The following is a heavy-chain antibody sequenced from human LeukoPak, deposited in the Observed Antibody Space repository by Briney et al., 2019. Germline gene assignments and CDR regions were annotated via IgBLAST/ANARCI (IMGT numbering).Heavy chain of an antibody. CDR3: ARARRDGYNKHYNWFDP. CDR1: GYTFTSYA. Sequence: ASVRVSCKASGYTFTSYAMNWVRQAPGQGLEWMGWINTNTGNPTYAQGFTGRFVFSLDTSVSTAYLQISSLKAEDTAVYYCARARRDGYNKHYNWFDPWGQGTLVTVSS. D-gene: IGHD5-24*01. CDR2: INTNTGNP. V-gene: IGHV7-4-1*02. J-gene: IGHJ5*02.